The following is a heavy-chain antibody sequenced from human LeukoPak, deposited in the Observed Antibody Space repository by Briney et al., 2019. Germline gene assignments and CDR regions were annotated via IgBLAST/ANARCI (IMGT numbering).Heavy chain of an antibody. CDR1: GDSISSYY. J-gene: IGHJ4*02. Sequence: RPSGTLSLTCTVSGDSISSYYWSWIRQPPGKGLEWIGYIYYSGSTNYNPSLKSRVTISVDTSKNQFSLKMSSVTAADTAVYYCARHAGSYYGDFDYWGQGTLVTVSS. CDR2: IYYSGST. CDR3: ARHAGSYYGDFDY. V-gene: IGHV4-59*08. D-gene: IGHD1-26*01.